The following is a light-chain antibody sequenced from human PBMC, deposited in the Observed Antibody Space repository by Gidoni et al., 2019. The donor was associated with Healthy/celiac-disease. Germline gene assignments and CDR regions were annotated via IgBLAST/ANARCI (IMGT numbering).Light chain of an antibody. CDR3: QQSYSTPWT. CDR1: QSISSY. V-gene: IGKV1-39*01. J-gene: IGKJ1*01. Sequence: DIQMTQSPSSLSASVGDRVTITCRASQSISSYLNWYQQKPGKAPKLLIYAASSLQSGVPSRFSGRGSVTDFTLTISSLQPADFAPYYCQQSYSTPWTFGQGTKVEIK. CDR2: AAS.